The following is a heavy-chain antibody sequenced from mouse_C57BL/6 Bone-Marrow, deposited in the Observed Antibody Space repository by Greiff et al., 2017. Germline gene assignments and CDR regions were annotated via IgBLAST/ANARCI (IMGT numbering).Heavy chain of an antibody. D-gene: IGHD2-3*01. Sequence: QVQLKESGAELARPGASVKLSCKASGYTFTSYGISWVKQRTGQGLEWIGEIYPRSGNTYYNEKFKGKATLTADKSYSTAYMETRSLTSDASAFYFCASLVGWLLPHYYAMDYWGQGTSVTVS. V-gene: IGHV1-81*01. CDR3: ASLVGWLLPHYYAMDY. CDR2: IYPRSGNT. J-gene: IGHJ4*01. CDR1: GYTFTSYG.